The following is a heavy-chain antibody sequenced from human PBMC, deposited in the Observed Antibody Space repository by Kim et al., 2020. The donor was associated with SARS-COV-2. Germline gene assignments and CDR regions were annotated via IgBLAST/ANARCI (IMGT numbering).Heavy chain of an antibody. CDR3: ARFSVQLERHNVGFDY. J-gene: IGHJ4*02. Sequence: SETLSLTCAVSGGSISSSNWWSWVRQPPGKGLEWIGEIYHSGSTNYNPSLKSRVTISVDKSKNQFSLKLSSVTAADTAVYYCARFSVQLERHNVGFDYWGQGTLVTVSS. CDR2: IYHSGST. V-gene: IGHV4-4*02. CDR1: GGSISSSNW. D-gene: IGHD1-1*01.